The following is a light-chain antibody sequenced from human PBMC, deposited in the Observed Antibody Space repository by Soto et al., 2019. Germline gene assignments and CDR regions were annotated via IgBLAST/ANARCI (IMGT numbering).Light chain of an antibody. CDR2: GAS. CDR3: QQYNNWPRT. Sequence: EIVMTQSPATLSVSPGERATLSCRASQSVSSNLAWYQQKPGQAPRLLIYGASTRATDIPARFSGSGSGTEFTLTISSLQSEDFAVYYCQQYNNWPRTFGQWTKLEIK. CDR1: QSVSSN. J-gene: IGKJ2*01. V-gene: IGKV3-15*01.